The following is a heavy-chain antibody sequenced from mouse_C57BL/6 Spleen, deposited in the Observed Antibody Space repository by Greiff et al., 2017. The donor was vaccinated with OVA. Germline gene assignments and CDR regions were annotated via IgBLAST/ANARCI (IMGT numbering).Heavy chain of an antibody. J-gene: IGHJ2*01. CDR1: GYTFTSYW. CDR3: ARRKNGLYAYFDY. Sequence: QVQLQQPGTELVKPGASVKLSCKASGYTFTSYWMPWVKQRPGQGLEWIGNINPSNGGTNYNEKFKSKATLTVDKSSSTAYLQLSSLTSEDSAVYYCARRKNGLYAYFDYWGQGTTLTVSS. CDR2: INPSNGGT. V-gene: IGHV1-53*01. D-gene: IGHD1-2*01.